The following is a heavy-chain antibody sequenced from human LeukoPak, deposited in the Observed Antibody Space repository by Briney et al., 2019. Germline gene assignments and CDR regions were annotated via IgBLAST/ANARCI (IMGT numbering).Heavy chain of an antibody. V-gene: IGHV4-39*01. D-gene: IGHD2-2*01. CDR1: GGSISSSSYY. CDR2: IYYSGST. J-gene: IGHJ4*02. CDR3: ARQLGYCSSTSCYADKVDY. Sequence: SETLSPTCTVSGGSISSSSYYWGWIHQPPGKGLEWIGSIYYSGSTYYNPSLKSRVTISVDTSKNQFSLKLSSVTAADTAVYYCARQLGYCSSTSCYADKVDYWGQGTLVTVSS.